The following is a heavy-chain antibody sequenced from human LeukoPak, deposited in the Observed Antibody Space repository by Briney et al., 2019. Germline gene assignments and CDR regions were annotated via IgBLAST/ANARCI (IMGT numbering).Heavy chain of an antibody. V-gene: IGHV3-23*01. Sequence: GASLRLSCAASGFTFSSYAMTWVRQAPGKGLEWVSGISGSGGSTYYADSVKGRFTISRDNSKSTLYLQMNCLRAEDTAVYCCAQDWVAARRPHDSWDQGTLVTVSS. D-gene: IGHD6-6*01. CDR3: AQDWVAARRPHDS. J-gene: IGHJ4*02. CDR1: GFTFSSYA. CDR2: ISGSGGST.